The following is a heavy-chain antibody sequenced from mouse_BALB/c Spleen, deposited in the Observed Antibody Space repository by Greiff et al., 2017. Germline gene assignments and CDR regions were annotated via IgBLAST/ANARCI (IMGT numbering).Heavy chain of an antibody. D-gene: IGHD2-14*01. CDR3: ARGGPPDRYEFAY. CDR1: GFTFSSYA. J-gene: IGHJ3*01. V-gene: IGHV5-6-5*01. Sequence: EVKVVESGGGLVKPGGSLKLSCAASGFTFSSYAMSWVRQTPEKRLEWVASISSGGSTYYPDSVKGRFTISRDNARNILYLQMSSLRSEDTAMYYCARGGPPDRYEFAYWGQGTLVTVSA. CDR2: ISSGGST.